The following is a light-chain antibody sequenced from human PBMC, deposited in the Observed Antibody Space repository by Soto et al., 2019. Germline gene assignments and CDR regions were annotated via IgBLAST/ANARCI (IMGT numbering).Light chain of an antibody. CDR1: HILTNSF. J-gene: IGKJ5*01. CDR3: QQYGTSEII. CDR2: DTS. Sequence: SPGTLSLSPGERSTLSCRAIHILTNSFIAFYQQMPGQAPRLLIYDTSSRASGIPDRFSGSGSGTDFTLTISRLETEDFAVFYCQQYGTSEIIFGQGTRLEIK. V-gene: IGKV3-20*01.